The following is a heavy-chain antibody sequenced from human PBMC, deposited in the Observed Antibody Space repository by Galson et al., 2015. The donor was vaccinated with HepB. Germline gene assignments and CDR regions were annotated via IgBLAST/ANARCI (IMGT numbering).Heavy chain of an antibody. CDR3: ARESGTYYFDY. D-gene: IGHD1-26*01. J-gene: IGHJ4*02. V-gene: IGHV3-48*02. Sequence: SLRLSCAASGFTFSSYSMNWVRQAPGKGLEWVSYISSSSSTISYADSVKGRFTISRDNAKNSLDLQMNSLRDEGTAVYFCARESGTYYFDYWGQGTLVTVSS. CDR2: ISSSSSTI. CDR1: GFTFSSYS.